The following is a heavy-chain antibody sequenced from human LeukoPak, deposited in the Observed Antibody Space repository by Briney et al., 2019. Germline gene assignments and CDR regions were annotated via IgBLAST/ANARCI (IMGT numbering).Heavy chain of an antibody. CDR3: ARDPGIGIAAAGDAFDI. D-gene: IGHD6-13*01. CDR2: IIPIFGTA. V-gene: IGHV1-69*01. CDR1: GGXFSSYA. Sequence: SVKVSCKASGGXFSSYAISWVRQAPGQGLEWMGRIIPIFGTANYAQKFQGRVTITADESTSTAYMELSSLRSEDTAVYYCARDPGIGIAAAGDAFDIWGQGTMVTVSS. J-gene: IGHJ3*02.